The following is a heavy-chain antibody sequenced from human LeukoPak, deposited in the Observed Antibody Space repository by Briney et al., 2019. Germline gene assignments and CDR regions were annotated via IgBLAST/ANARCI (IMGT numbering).Heavy chain of an antibody. CDR2: IYSGGST. Sequence: GGSLRFSVAALELTAGTNYRSWFRQAQGKGLNGVSVIYSGGSTYYADSVKGRFTISRDNSKNTLYLQMNSLRAEDTAVYYCARDRVHTMVRGSNWGQGTLVTVSS. V-gene: IGHV3-66*02. J-gene: IGHJ4*02. CDR3: ARDRVHTMVRGSN. D-gene: IGHD3-10*01. CDR1: ELTAGTNY.